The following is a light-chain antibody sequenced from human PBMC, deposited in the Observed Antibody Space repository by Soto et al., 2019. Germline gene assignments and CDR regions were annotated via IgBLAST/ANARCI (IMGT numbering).Light chain of an antibody. J-gene: IGLJ2*01. CDR3: TSYTSSSTLV. CDR2: DVS. CDR1: SSDVGTYNY. V-gene: IGLV2-14*01. Sequence: QSALTQPASVSGSPGQSITISCTGTSSDVGTYNYVSWYQQHAGKVPTLMIYDVSNRPSGVSDRFSGSKSGNTASLTISGLQAEDEADYYCTSYTSSSTLVFGGGTKLTVL.